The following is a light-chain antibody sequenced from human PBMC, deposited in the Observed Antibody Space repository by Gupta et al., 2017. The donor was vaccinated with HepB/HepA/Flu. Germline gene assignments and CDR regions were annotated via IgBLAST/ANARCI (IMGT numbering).Light chain of an antibody. CDR3: AAWDASMNGPV. CDR2: YDD. CDR1: SSNIGNNA. V-gene: IGLV1-36*01. J-gene: IGLJ3*02. Sequence: QSVLTQPPSVSDAPRQRVTISCSGSSSNIGNNAVNWYQQLPGKAPKLLIYYDDLLPSGVSDRFSGSKSGTSAALAISGLQAEDEADYYCAAWDASMNGPVFGGGTKLTVL.